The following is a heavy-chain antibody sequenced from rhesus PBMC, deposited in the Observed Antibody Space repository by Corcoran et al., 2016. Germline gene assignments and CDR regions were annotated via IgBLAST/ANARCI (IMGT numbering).Heavy chain of an antibody. J-gene: IGHJ6*01. CDR3: ARTVTTFFYGLDS. Sequence: QVQLQESGPGLVKPSETLSLTCAVSGGSISDDYYWSWIRQPPGKGLEWIGYIYGSGRSTNYNPSLKNRVTISIDTSKNQFSLKLSSVTAADTAVYYCARTVTTFFYGLDSWGQGVVVTVSS. D-gene: IGHD4-23*01. CDR1: GGSISDDYY. CDR2: IYGSGRST. V-gene: IGHV4-106*01.